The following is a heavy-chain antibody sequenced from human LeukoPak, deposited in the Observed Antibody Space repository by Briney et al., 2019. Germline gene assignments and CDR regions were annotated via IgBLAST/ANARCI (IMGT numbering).Heavy chain of an antibody. D-gene: IGHD3-10*01. CDR3: VRGRGWFGELLYPWFDP. Sequence: SETLSLTCAVYGGSFSGYYWSWIRQPPGKGLEWMGEFNHSGSTNYNPSLKSRVTISVDTSKNQFSLKLSSVTAADTAVYYCVRGRGWFGELLYPWFDPWGQGTLVTVSS. J-gene: IGHJ5*02. CDR1: GGSFSGYY. V-gene: IGHV4-34*01. CDR2: FNHSGST.